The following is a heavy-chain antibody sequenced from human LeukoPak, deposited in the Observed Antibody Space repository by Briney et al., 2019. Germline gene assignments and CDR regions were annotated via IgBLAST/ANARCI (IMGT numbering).Heavy chain of an antibody. CDR2: ISGSGGST. J-gene: IGHJ4*02. V-gene: IGHV3-23*01. Sequence: GGSLRLSCAASGFTFSSYAMSWVRQAPGKGLEWVSAISGSGGSTYYADSVKGRFTISRHNSKNTLYLQMNSLRAEDTAVYYCAKDNLYYYDSSGSPSDYWGQGTLVTVSS. D-gene: IGHD3-22*01. CDR3: AKDNLYYYDSSGSPSDY. CDR1: GFTFSSYA.